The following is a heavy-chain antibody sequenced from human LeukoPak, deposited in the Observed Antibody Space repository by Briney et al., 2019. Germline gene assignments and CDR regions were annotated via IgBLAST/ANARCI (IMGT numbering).Heavy chain of an antibody. J-gene: IGHJ4*02. V-gene: IGHV1-3*01. CDR3: ARDSSRSSFNFDY. CDR2: ISAGNGNT. Sequence: ASVKVSCKASGYTFTSYAMHWVRQAPGQRLEWMGWISAGNGNTKYSQKFQGRVTITRDTSASTAYMELSSLRSEDTAVYYCARDSSRSSFNFDYWGQGTLVTVSS. CDR1: GYTFTSYA. D-gene: IGHD6-13*01.